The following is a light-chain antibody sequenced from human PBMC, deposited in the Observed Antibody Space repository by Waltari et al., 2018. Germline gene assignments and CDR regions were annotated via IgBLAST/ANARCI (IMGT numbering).Light chain of an antibody. Sequence: DIQLTQSPSFLSASVGDRVTITCRAGRGISSYLAWYQQKPGKAPKIMIYDASTLESGVPSRFSGSGSETEFTLTISSLQPEDFATYYCQQFHTYPYTFGQGTELEVK. V-gene: IGKV1-9*01. CDR3: QQFHTYPYT. CDR2: DAS. J-gene: IGKJ2*01. CDR1: RGISSY.